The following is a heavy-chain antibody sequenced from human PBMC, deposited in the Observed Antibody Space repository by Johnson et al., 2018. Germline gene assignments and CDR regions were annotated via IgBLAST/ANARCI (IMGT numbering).Heavy chain of an antibody. J-gene: IGHJ4*01. CDR2: VSSSSKYI. CDR1: GFTFSTYS. V-gene: IGHV3-21*01. CDR3: VRGLGTASDY. D-gene: IGHD2-21*02. Sequence: VQLVQSGGGVVQPGGSLRLSCAASGFTFSTYSMNWVRQAPGKGLEWVSIVSSSSKYIYYADSVKGRFTVSRDDAKSSLFLQMNSLRVEDTAVFFCVRGLGTASDYWGRGTLVTVSS.